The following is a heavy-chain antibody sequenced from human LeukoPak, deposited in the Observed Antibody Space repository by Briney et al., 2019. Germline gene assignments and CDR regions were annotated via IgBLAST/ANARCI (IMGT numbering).Heavy chain of an antibody. CDR3: ARSGYKYGADALDI. CDR2: TYYRSKWYF. D-gene: IGHD5-18*01. CDR1: EYSVSSDSAA. J-gene: IGHJ3*02. Sequence: SQTLSLTCAISEYSVSSDSAAWNWIRLSPSRGLEWLGRTYYRSKWYFDYAVSVKSRITINPDTSKNQFSLKLSSVTAADTAVYYCARSGYKYGADALDIWGQGTMVTVSS. V-gene: IGHV6-1*01.